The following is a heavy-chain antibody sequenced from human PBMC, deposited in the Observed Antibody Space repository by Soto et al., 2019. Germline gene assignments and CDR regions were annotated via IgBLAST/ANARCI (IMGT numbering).Heavy chain of an antibody. V-gene: IGHV3-21*06. Sequence: EVQLVESGGGLVKPGGSLRLSCVVSGFTFSSYSMNWVRQAPGKGLEWVSSISSSSIYTYYADSVKGRFTISRDNAKNSVYRQMNSPRAEDSAVYYCARDFKESQYYYCCMDVLGKGTTVTVSS. CDR1: GFTFSSYS. CDR2: ISSSSIYT. CDR3: ARDFKESQYYYCCMDV. D-gene: IGHD3-10*01. J-gene: IGHJ6*03.